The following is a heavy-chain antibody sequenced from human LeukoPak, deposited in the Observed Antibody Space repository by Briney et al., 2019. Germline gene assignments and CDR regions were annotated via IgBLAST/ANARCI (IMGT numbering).Heavy chain of an antibody. CDR2: INHSGST. J-gene: IGHJ3*02. CDR1: GGSFSGYY. Sequence: SETLSLTCAVYGGSFSGYYWSWIRQPPGMGLGWIGEINHSGSTNYNPSLKSRVTISVDTSKNQFSLKLSSVTAADTAVYYCARRADIVVVPAAEGDAFDIWGQGTMVTVSS. D-gene: IGHD2-2*01. CDR3: ARRADIVVVPAAEGDAFDI. V-gene: IGHV4-34*01.